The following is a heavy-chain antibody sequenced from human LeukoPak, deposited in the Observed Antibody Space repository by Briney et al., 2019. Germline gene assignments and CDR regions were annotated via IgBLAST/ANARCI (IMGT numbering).Heavy chain of an antibody. Sequence: PGGSLRLSCAASGFTFSTYSMNWVRQAPGKGLEWVSYISSASTTINYADSVKGRFTISRDNAKNSLYLQMNSLRAEDTAVYYCARDSDYYYMDVWGKRTTVTVSS. CDR1: GFTFSTYS. D-gene: IGHD3-10*01. V-gene: IGHV3-48*01. CDR3: ARDSDYYYMDV. CDR2: ISSASTTI. J-gene: IGHJ6*03.